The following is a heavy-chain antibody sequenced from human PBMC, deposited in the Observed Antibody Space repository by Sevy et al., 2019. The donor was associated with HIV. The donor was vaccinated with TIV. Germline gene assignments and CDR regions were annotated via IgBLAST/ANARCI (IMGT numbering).Heavy chain of an antibody. CDR3: ARGQGY. Sequence: GGSLRLSCAASGFTFSSYLMHWVRQAPGKGPVWVSRINSDGSSISYADSVKGRFTISRDNAKNTLYLQMNNLRVEDTAVYYCARGQGYWGQGTLVTVSS. V-gene: IGHV3-74*01. CDR1: GFTFSSYL. J-gene: IGHJ4*02. CDR2: INSDGSSI.